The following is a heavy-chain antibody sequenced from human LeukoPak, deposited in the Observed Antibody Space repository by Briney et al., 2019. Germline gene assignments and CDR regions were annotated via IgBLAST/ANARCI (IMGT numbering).Heavy chain of an antibody. D-gene: IGHD3-10*01. Sequence: SETLSLTCTVSGGSISNHYWSWIRQPAGKGLEWIGRIYTSGSTNYNPSLKSRVTMSVDTSKNQFSLKLSSVTAADTAVYYCARDAAYYYGSGSYPLPDYWGQGTLVTVSS. CDR3: ARDAAYYYGSGSYPLPDY. CDR1: GGSISNHY. CDR2: IYTSGST. V-gene: IGHV4-4*07. J-gene: IGHJ4*02.